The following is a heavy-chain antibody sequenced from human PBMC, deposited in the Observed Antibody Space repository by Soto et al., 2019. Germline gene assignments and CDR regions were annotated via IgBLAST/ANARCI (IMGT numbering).Heavy chain of an antibody. CDR1: GGSFSGHY. V-gene: IGHV4-34*01. CDR3: ARGGSGYDWGWGVYNWFDT. J-gene: IGHJ5*02. CDR2: INHSGST. Sequence: QVQLQQGGAGRLKPSETLSLTCPVYGGSFSGHYWSWIRQPPGTGLEWIGEINHSGSTNYNPSLQSRGSISVDASQSQLSGKLSSVSAAETAVYYCARGGSGYDWGWGVYNWFDTWGQGTLVTVYS. D-gene: IGHD5-12*01.